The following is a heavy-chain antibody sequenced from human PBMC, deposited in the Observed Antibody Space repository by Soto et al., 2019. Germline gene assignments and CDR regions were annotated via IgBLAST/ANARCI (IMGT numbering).Heavy chain of an antibody. CDR1: GGTFSSYA. D-gene: IGHD3-22*01. CDR3: ARAGYYYDSSPFRYFDY. V-gene: IGHV1-69*13. Sequence: SVKVSCKASGGTFSSYAISWVRQAPGQGLEWMGGIIPIFGTANYAQKFQGRVTITADESTSTAYMELSSLRSEDTAVYYCARAGYYYDSSPFRYFDYWGQGTLVTVSS. CDR2: IIPIFGTA. J-gene: IGHJ4*02.